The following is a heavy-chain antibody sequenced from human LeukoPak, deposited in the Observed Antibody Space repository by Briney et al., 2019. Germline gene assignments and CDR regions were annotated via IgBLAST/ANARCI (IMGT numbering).Heavy chain of an antibody. CDR1: GYTFTSYY. D-gene: IGHD1-26*01. Sequence: ASVKVSCKAFGYTFTSYYIHWVRQAPGQGLEWMGWINPNSGATTYAQKFQGRVTMTRDTSISTAYMELSRLRSDDTAVYYCARVKYSTVRIGIYFDYWGQGTLVTVSS. V-gene: IGHV1-2*02. J-gene: IGHJ4*02. CDR2: INPNSGAT. CDR3: ARVKYSTVRIGIYFDY.